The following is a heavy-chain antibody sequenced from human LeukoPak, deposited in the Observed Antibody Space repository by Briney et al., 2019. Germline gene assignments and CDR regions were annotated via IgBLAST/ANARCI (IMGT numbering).Heavy chain of an antibody. V-gene: IGHV3-23*01. Sequence: GGSLRLSCAASGFTFSSYAMSWVRQAPGKGLEWVSAISGSGGSTYYADSVKGRFTISRDNSKNTLYLQMNSLRAEDTAVYYCAKDPRRYNDSSGPFDYWGQGTLVTVSS. CDR2: ISGSGGST. CDR3: AKDPRRYNDSSGPFDY. J-gene: IGHJ4*02. CDR1: GFTFSSYA. D-gene: IGHD3-22*01.